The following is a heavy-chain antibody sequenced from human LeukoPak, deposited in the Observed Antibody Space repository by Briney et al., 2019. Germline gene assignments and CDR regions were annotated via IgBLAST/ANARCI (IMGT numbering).Heavy chain of an antibody. J-gene: IGHJ4*02. CDR1: GFTFSSYA. V-gene: IGHV3-23*01. CDR3: AKGDSSAYTPLDY. D-gene: IGHD3-22*01. Sequence: QSGGSLRLSCAASGFTFSSYAMNWVRQAPGKGLEWVSAISGSGGSTNYADSVKGRFTISRDNSKNTLYLQINSLRAEDTAVYYCAKGDSSAYTPLDYWGQGTLVTVSS. CDR2: ISGSGGST.